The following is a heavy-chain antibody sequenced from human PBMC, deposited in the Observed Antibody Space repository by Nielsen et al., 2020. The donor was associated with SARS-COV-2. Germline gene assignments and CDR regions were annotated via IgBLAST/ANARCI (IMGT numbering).Heavy chain of an antibody. CDR3: ARGEGSGTDPLDY. J-gene: IGHJ4*02. Sequence: GESLKISCAASGFTVSSNYMSWVRQAPGKGLEWVSVIYSGGSTYYADSVKGRFTISRHNSKNTLYLQMNSLRAEDTAVYYCARGEGSGTDPLDYWGQGTLVTVSS. CDR1: GFTVSSNY. V-gene: IGHV3-53*04. D-gene: IGHD3-10*01. CDR2: IYSGGST.